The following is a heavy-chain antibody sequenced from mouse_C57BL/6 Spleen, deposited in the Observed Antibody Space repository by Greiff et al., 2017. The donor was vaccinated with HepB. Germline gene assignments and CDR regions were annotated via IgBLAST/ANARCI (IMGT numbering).Heavy chain of an antibody. J-gene: IGHJ1*03. D-gene: IGHD1-1*01. V-gene: IGHV1-64*01. Sequence: QVQLQQPGAELVKPGASVKLSCKASGYTFTSYWMHWVKQRPGQGLEWIGMIHPNSGSTNYNEKFKSKATLTVDKSSSTAYMQLSSLTSEDSAVYYCARQDYGSSYGAYFDVWGTGTTVTVSS. CDR2: IHPNSGST. CDR1: GYTFTSYW. CDR3: ARQDYGSSYGAYFDV.